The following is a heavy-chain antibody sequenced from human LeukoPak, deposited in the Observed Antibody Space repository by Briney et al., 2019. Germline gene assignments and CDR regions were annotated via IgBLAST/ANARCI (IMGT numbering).Heavy chain of an antibody. CDR3: ARLAKARKDGYNFGFDY. CDR2: IYPGDSDT. V-gene: IGHV5-51*01. Sequence: GESLNISCKCSGYNFNNYWIGWVPQMPGKGPEWMGIIYPGDSDTRNSPSFQGQVIISADKSISTAYLQWSSLKASDTAIYYCARLAKARKDGYNFGFDYWGQGTLVTVST. D-gene: IGHD5-24*01. CDR1: GYNFNNYW. J-gene: IGHJ4*02.